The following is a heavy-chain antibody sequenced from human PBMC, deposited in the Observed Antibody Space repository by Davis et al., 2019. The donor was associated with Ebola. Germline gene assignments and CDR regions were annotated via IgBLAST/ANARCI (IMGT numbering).Heavy chain of an antibody. CDR2: IKQDGSEN. CDR3: AREAYYYDSTGYYYDIPDLFDY. CDR1: GFTFSKYW. V-gene: IGHV3-7*01. Sequence: GESLKISCAASGFTFSKYWMNWVRQAPGKGLEWVANIKQDGSENYYVDSVKGRFTISRDDAKNSLYLQMNSLRAEDTAVYYCAREAYYYDSTGYYYDIPDLFDYWGQGTLVTVSS. J-gene: IGHJ4*02. D-gene: IGHD3-22*01.